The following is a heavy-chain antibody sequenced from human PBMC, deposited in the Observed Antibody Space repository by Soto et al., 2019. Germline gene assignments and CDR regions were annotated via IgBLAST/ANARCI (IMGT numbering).Heavy chain of an antibody. CDR3: VRVGYYGSGRFDP. CDR1: GGSSSSGDYY. J-gene: IGHJ5*02. CDR2: IYYSGST. Sequence: VQLQESGPGLVKPSQTLFLTCTVSGGSSSSGDYYWSWIRQPPGKGLEWIGYIYYSGSTYYNPSLKSRVTISVDTSKNQFSLKLSSVTAADTAVNYCVRVGYYGSGRFDPWGQGTLVTVSS. V-gene: IGHV4-30-4*01. D-gene: IGHD3-10*01.